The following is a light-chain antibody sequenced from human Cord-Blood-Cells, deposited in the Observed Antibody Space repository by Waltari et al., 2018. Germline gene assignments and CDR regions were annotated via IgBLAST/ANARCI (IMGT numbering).Light chain of an antibody. Sequence: AIRMTQSPSSFSASTRDRVTITCRSSQGLSSYLAWYQQKPGKAPKLLIYAASTLQSGVPSRFSGSGSVTDFTLTISCLQSEDFATYYCQQYYSYPRTFGQGTKVEIK. CDR3: QQYYSYPRT. CDR2: AAS. V-gene: IGKV1-8*01. CDR1: QGLSSY. J-gene: IGKJ1*01.